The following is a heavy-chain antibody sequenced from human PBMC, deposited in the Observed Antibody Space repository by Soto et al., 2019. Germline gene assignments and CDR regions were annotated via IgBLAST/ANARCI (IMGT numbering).Heavy chain of an antibody. V-gene: IGHV1-8*01. CDR2: MNPNSGNT. Sequence: QVQLVQSGAEVKKPGASVKVSCKASGDTFTNYDINWVRQATGQGLEWMGRMNPNSGNTGYAQKFQGRVTMTRNTSITTAYMELSSXXXXXXAXXYCARGRNGMDVWGQGTTVTVSS. CDR3: ARGRNGMDV. J-gene: IGHJ6*02. CDR1: GDTFTNYD.